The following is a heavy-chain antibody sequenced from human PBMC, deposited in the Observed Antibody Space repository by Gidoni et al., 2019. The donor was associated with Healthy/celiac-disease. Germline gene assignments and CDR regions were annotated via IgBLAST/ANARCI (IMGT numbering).Heavy chain of an antibody. CDR3: AGGRAVGGWELRDY. J-gene: IGHJ4*02. D-gene: IGHD1-26*01. V-gene: IGHV1-8*01. CDR2: KNPNSGNT. Sequence: VQLFQSGAEVKKHGASVQVSCKHSGQSFTRYVITWVRQAAGQGLEWMGWKNPNSGNTGYAQKFQGRFTMTRKTSKRRAYTELGSLSSEDTAVYYCAGGRAVGGWELRDYWGQGTLVTVSS. CDR1: GQSFTRYV.